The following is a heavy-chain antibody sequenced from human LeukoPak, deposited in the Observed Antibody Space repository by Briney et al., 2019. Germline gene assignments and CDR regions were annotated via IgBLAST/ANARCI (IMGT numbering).Heavy chain of an antibody. CDR1: GYTFTGYY. Sequence: ASVKVSCKASGYTFTGYYMHWVRQAPGQGLEWMGWINPNSGGTNYAQKFQGRVTMTRDTSISTAYMELSRLRSDDTAVYYCARGIRSKDFWSGYYSDYFDYWGQGTLVTVSS. D-gene: IGHD3-3*01. CDR2: INPNSGGT. J-gene: IGHJ4*02. CDR3: ARGIRSKDFWSGYYSDYFDY. V-gene: IGHV1-2*02.